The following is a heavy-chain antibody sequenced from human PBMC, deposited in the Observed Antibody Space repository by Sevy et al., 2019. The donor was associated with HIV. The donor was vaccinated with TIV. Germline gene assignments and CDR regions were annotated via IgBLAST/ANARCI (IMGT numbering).Heavy chain of an antibody. CDR3: ARDSRGYSYGYADY. D-gene: IGHD5-18*01. V-gene: IGHV3-7*03. J-gene: IGHJ4*02. CDR1: GFTFSSYW. CDR2: IKQDGSEK. Sequence: GGSLRLSCAASGFTFSSYWMSWVRQAPGKGLEWVANIKQDGSEKYYVDSVKGRFTISRDNAKNSLYLQMKSLRAEDTAVYYCARDSRGYSYGYADYWGQGTLVTVSS.